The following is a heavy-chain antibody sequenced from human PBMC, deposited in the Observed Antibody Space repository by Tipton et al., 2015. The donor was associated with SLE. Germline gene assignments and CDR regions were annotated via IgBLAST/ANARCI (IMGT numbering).Heavy chain of an antibody. Sequence: TLSLTCAVSGYSITSGYYWSWIRQSPGKGLEWIGQVNYSGSTTYNPSLKSRVTISVDTSKNQISLTLSSVTAADTAVYYCATYTVSRAFDFWGQGTMVTVSS. CDR2: VNYSGST. V-gene: IGHV4-38-2*01. CDR1: GYSITSGYY. CDR3: ATYTVSRAFDF. D-gene: IGHD5/OR15-5a*01. J-gene: IGHJ3*01.